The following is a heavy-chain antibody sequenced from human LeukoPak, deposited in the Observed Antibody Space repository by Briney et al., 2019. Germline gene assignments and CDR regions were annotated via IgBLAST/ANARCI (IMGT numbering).Heavy chain of an antibody. CDR3: ARGVSASSFDY. CDR1: GASISSYF. J-gene: IGHJ4*02. Sequence: PSETLSLTCTVSGASISSYFWSWIRQPAGKGLEWIGRTYSSGTTLSNPSLKSRVTMSVDRFKSQFSLKLSSVTAADTAVYYCARGVSASSFDYWGPGTLVSVSS. CDR2: TYSSGTT. V-gene: IGHV4-4*07.